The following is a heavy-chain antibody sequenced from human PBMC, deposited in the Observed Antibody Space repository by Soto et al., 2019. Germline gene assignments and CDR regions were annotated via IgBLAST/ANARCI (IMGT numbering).Heavy chain of an antibody. V-gene: IGHV3-21*01. CDR2: ISSSSYI. CDR1: GFTFSSYS. CDR3: ARGDRMDDFWSGYYYYYGMDV. D-gene: IGHD3-3*01. Sequence: GGSLRLSCAASGFTFSSYSMNWVRQAPGKGLEWVSSISSSSYIYYADSVKGRFTISRDNAKNSLYLQMNSLRAEDTAVYYCARGDRMDDFWSGYYYYYGMDVWGQGTTVTVSS. J-gene: IGHJ6*02.